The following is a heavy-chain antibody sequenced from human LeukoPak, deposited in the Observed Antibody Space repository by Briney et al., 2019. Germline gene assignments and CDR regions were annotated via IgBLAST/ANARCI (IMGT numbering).Heavy chain of an antibody. CDR1: GFTFNIFA. CDR2: LSGSGGST. CDR3: AIILYSTSSDY. V-gene: IGHV3-23*01. D-gene: IGHD6-6*01. J-gene: IGHJ4*02. Sequence: GGSLRLSCAASGFTFNIFAMRWLRPAPGEGLKWVSALSGSGGSTFYADSVKGRFTISRDNSKNTLYLQMNSLRAEDTAVYYCAIILYSTSSDYWGQGTLVTVSS.